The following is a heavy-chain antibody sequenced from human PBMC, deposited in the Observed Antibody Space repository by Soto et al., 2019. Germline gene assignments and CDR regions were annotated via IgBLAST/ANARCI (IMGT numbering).Heavy chain of an antibody. CDR3: ARGRVKYPGIIDY. CDR1: GGSISSYY. Sequence: SETLSLTCTVSGGSISSYYWSWIRQPPGKGLEWIGYIHYSGSTNYNPSLKSRVTISVDTSKNQFSLKLSSVTAADTAVYYCARGRVKYPGIIDYWGQGTLVTVSS. D-gene: IGHD3-16*02. J-gene: IGHJ4*02. CDR2: IHYSGST. V-gene: IGHV4-59*01.